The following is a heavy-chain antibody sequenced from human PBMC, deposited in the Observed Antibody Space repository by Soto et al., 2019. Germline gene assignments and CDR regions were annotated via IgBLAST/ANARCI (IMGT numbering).Heavy chain of an antibody. D-gene: IGHD3-10*01. CDR3: ARDMRLLWFGELYYYGMDV. CDR2: IKQDGSEE. J-gene: IGHJ6*02. V-gene: IGHV3-7*01. CDR1: GFTFSSYW. Sequence: PGGSLRLSCAASGFTFSSYWMSWVRRAPGKGLEWVANIKQDGSEEYYVDSVKGRFTISRDNAKNSLYLQMNSLRAEDTAVYYCARDMRLLWFGELYYYGMDVWGQGTTVTVSS.